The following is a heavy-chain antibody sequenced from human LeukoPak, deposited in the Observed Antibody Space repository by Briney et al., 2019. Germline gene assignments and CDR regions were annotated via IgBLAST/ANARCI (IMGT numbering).Heavy chain of an antibody. CDR3: ARGADYYDSSGYFYYFDY. J-gene: IGHJ4*02. CDR2: ISAYNGNT. Sequence: GASVKVSCKASGYTFTSYGISWVRQAPGQGLEWMGWISAYNGNTNYAQKLQGRVTMTTDTSTSTAYMELRSLRSDDTAVYYCARGADYYDSSGYFYYFDYWGQGTLVTVSS. D-gene: IGHD3-22*01. V-gene: IGHV1-18*01. CDR1: GYTFTSYG.